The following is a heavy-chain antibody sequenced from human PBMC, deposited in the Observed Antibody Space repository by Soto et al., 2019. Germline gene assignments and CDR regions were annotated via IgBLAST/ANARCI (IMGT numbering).Heavy chain of an antibody. V-gene: IGHV4-59*08. Sequence: ETLSLTCTVSGGSISSYYWSWIRQPPGKGLEWIGYIYYSGSTNYNPSLKSRVTISVDTSKNQFSLKLSSVTAADTAVYYCARPRREWLRFDAFDIWGQGTMVTVSS. CDR2: IYYSGST. D-gene: IGHD5-12*01. J-gene: IGHJ3*02. CDR1: GGSISSYY. CDR3: ARPRREWLRFDAFDI.